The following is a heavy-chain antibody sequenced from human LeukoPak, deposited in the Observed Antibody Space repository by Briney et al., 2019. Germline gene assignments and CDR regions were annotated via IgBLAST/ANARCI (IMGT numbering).Heavy chain of an antibody. CDR2: INPNSGGT. V-gene: IGHV1-2*02. D-gene: IGHD2-15*01. Sequence: ASVKVSCKASGYTFTGYFIHWVRQAPGQGLEWMGWINPNSGGTNYAQKFQGRVTMTRDTSISTAYMELSRLRSDDTAVYYCARDLSSGYCSGGSCYRLGWFDPWGQGTLVTVSS. CDR1: GYTFTGYF. CDR3: ARDLSSGYCSGGSCYRLGWFDP. J-gene: IGHJ5*02.